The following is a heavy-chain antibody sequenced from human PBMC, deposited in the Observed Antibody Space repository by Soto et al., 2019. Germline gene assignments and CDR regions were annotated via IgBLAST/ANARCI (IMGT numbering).Heavy chain of an antibody. CDR3: ARGRRLLEWSGTCDY. CDR1: GGSISSGGYY. D-gene: IGHD3-3*01. J-gene: IGHJ4*02. CDR2: SYYSGST. Sequence: SETLSLTCTVSGGSISSGGYYWNWIRQHPGKGLEWIGYSYYSGSTHYNPSLKSRVTISVDTSKNQFSLKLRSVTAADTAVYFRARGRRLLEWSGTCDYWGQGTLETVSS. V-gene: IGHV4-31*03.